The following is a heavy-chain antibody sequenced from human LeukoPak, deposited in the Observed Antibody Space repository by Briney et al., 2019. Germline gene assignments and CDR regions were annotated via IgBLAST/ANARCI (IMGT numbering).Heavy chain of an antibody. Sequence: ASVKFSCKASGYTFTSYGISWVREAPGQGLEWMGWISAYNGNTNYAQKLQGRVTMTTDTSTSTAYMELRSLRSDDTAVYYCARGSSRDFDLKPAYMDVWGKGTTVTVSS. V-gene: IGHV1-18*01. D-gene: IGHD6-13*01. CDR1: GYTFTSYG. J-gene: IGHJ6*03. CDR3: ARGSSRDFDLKPAYMDV. CDR2: ISAYNGNT.